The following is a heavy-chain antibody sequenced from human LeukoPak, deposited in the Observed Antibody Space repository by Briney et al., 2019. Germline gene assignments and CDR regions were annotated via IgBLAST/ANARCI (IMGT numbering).Heavy chain of an antibody. CDR3: ASSPWYNWSYIP. CDR1: GFTFSSYG. D-gene: IGHD1-7*01. V-gene: IGHV3-48*04. Sequence: GGSLRLSCAASGFTFSSYGMSWVRQAPGNGLEWISYISSSGSAKKYADSVKGRFTISRDNAKDSLYLQMNRLRAEDTAVYYCASSPWYNWSYIPWSQGTLVTVSS. J-gene: IGHJ5*02. CDR2: ISSSGSAK.